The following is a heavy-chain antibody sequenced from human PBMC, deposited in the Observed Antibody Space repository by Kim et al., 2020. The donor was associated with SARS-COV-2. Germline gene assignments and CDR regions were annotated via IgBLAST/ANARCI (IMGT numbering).Heavy chain of an antibody. V-gene: IGHV3-7*01. Sequence: YVDSAEGRFTISRDNAKNSLYLQMNSLRAEDTAVYYCARHWGTTTTGSEYWGQGTLVTVSS. D-gene: IGHD1-1*01. CDR3: ARHWGTTTTGSEY. J-gene: IGHJ4*02.